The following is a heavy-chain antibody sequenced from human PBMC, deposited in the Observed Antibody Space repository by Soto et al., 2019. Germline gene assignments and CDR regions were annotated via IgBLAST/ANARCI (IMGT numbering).Heavy chain of an antibody. CDR2: INHSGST. V-gene: IGHV4-34*01. J-gene: IGHJ4*02. D-gene: IGHD3-22*01. CDR3: ARGYDRNFDY. CDR1: GGSFSGYY. Sequence: SETLSLTCAVYGGSFSGYYWSWIRQPPGKGLEWIGEINHSGSTNYNPSLKSRVTISVDTSKNQFSLKLSSVTAADTAIYYCARGYDRNFDYWGQGTLVTVSS.